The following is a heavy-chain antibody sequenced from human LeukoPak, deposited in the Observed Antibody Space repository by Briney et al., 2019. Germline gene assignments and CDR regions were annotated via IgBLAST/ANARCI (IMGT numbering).Heavy chain of an antibody. V-gene: IGHV3-49*03. J-gene: IGHJ4*02. CDR3: TRGGMAPDY. CDR1: RFTFGDYI. D-gene: IGHD5-24*01. CDR2: IRTRSHGGTR. Sequence: PGGSLRLSCTTSRFTFGDYIMSWFRQAPGKGLEWVGFIRTRSHGGTREYAASVKGRFTISRDDSKSIAFLQMNSLKIEDTAVYYCTRGGMAPDYWGRGTLVTVSS.